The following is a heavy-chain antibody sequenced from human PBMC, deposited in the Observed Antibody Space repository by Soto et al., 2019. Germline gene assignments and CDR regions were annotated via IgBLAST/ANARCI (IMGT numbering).Heavy chain of an antibody. D-gene: IGHD4-17*01. V-gene: IGHV4-34*01. CDR2: INHSGST. CDR3: ARRHYGGNSGDFDY. CDR1: GGSFSGYY. Sequence: QVQLQQWGAGPLKPSETLSLTCAVYGGSFSGYYWSWIRQPPGKGLEWIGEINHSGSTNYNPSLKSRVTISVDTSKNQFSLKLSSVTAADTAVYYCARRHYGGNSGDFDYWGPGTLVTVSS. J-gene: IGHJ4*02.